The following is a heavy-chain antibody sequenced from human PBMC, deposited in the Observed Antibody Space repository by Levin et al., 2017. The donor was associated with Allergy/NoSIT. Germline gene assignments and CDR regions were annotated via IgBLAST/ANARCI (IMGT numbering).Heavy chain of an antibody. CDR1: GFTFSSYA. V-gene: IGHV3-23*01. Sequence: GESLKISCAASGFTFSSYAMSWVRQAPGKGLEWVSAISGSGGSTYYADSVKGRFTISRDNSKNTLYLQMNSLRAEDTAVYYCAKPYSSGWWYFDYWGQGTLVTVSS. J-gene: IGHJ4*02. CDR3: AKPYSSGWWYFDY. CDR2: ISGSGGST. D-gene: IGHD6-19*01.